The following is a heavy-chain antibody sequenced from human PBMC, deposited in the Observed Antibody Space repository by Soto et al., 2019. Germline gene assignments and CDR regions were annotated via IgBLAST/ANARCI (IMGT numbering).Heavy chain of an antibody. CDR3: AREKGYISGPKNFDY. CDR1: GASISSGDYF. CDR2: IYDSGSS. J-gene: IGHJ4*02. Sequence: PSETLSLTCTVSGASISSGDYFWSWIRQSPGKDLEWIGYIYDSGSSYYNPSLKSRVTMSVDTSKNQFSLKLSSVTAADTAVYYCAREKGYISGPKNFDYWGQGTLVTVSS. V-gene: IGHV4-30-4*01. D-gene: IGHD5-12*01.